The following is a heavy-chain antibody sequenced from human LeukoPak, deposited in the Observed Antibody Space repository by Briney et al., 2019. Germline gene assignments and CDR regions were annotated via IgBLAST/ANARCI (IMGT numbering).Heavy chain of an antibody. V-gene: IGHV1-18*04. Sequence: ASVKVSCKTSGYIFTTYGISWVRQAPGQGLEWMGRISTNTGNAKYAQKFQGRVTMTTDTSTSTGHMELRSLRSDDTAVYYCATGLTPNGGYDLWEFDYWGQGTLVTVSS. CDR3: ATGLTPNGGYDLWEFDY. J-gene: IGHJ4*02. CDR1: GYIFTTYG. CDR2: ISTNTGNA. D-gene: IGHD3-3*01.